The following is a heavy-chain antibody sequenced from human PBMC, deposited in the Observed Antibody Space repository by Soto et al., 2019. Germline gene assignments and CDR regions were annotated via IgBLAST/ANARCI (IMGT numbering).Heavy chain of an antibody. CDR2: IIPALGTA. Sequence: QDQLVQSGAEVKKPGSSVKVSCKASGGTFSSHTFSWVRQAPGQGLEWMGRIIPALGTATYAQKVQGRVTITPDESATTAYMELNSLRSEDTAVYYCARPDFGDCWYFDIWGRCTLVTVSS. CDR3: ARPDFGDCWYFDI. V-gene: IGHV1-69*08. CDR1: GGTFSSHT. J-gene: IGHJ2*01. D-gene: IGHD4-17*01.